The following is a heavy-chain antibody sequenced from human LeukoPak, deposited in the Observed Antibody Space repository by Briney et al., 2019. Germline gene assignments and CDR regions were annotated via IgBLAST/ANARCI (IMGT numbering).Heavy chain of an antibody. J-gene: IGHJ3*02. CDR2: ISWNSGSI. CDR3: ARARLTDYVWGRRTFDI. Sequence: GGSLRLSCAASGFTFDDYAMHWVRQAPGKGLEWVSGISWNSGSIGYADSVKGRFTISRDNAKKSLYLQMNSLRAEDTAVYYCARARLTDYVWGRRTFDIWGQGTMVTISS. CDR1: GFTFDDYA. V-gene: IGHV3-9*01. D-gene: IGHD3-16*01.